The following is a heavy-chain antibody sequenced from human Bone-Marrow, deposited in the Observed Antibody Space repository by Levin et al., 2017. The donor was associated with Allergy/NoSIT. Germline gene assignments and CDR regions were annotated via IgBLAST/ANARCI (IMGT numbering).Heavy chain of an antibody. CDR1: GFTFRSYW. D-gene: IGHD1-7*01. V-gene: IGHV3-74*01. CDR3: ARLQVGAGTTSGFDY. Sequence: LSLTCAASGFTFRSYWMHWVRQAPGKGLMWVSRVSEDGRTTNYADSVRARFTISRDNAKNTLYLEMNSLRAEDTALYYCARLQVGAGTTSGFDYWGQGTLVTVSS. CDR2: VSEDGRTT. J-gene: IGHJ4*02.